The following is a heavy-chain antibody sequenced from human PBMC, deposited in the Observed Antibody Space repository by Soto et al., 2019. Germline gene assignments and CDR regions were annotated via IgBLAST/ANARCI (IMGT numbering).Heavy chain of an antibody. Sequence: QVQLVQSGAEVKKPGASVKVSCKASGYTFTSYGISWVRQAPGQGLEWMGWISAYNGNTNYPQKLQGRVTRTTDTSPSTADMELRSLRSDDTAVYYCARSRGVLRYPLPTNGYWGQGTLVTVSS. V-gene: IGHV1-18*01. D-gene: IGHD3-9*01. J-gene: IGHJ1*01. CDR3: ARSRGVLRYPLPTNGY. CDR2: ISAYNGNT. CDR1: GYTFTSYG.